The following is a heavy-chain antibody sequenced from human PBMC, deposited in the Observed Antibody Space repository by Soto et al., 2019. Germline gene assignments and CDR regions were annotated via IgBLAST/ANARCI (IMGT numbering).Heavy chain of an antibody. CDR3: ATGQIVVPAALYYYGMDV. D-gene: IGHD2-2*01. CDR2: ISGSGGST. J-gene: IGHJ6*02. Sequence: GGSLRLFCAASGFTFSSYAMSWVRQAPGKGLEWVSAISGSGGSTYYADSVKGRFTISRDNSKNTLYLQMNSLRAEDTAVYYCATGQIVVPAALYYYGMDVWGQGTMVTVSS. CDR1: GFTFSSYA. V-gene: IGHV3-23*01.